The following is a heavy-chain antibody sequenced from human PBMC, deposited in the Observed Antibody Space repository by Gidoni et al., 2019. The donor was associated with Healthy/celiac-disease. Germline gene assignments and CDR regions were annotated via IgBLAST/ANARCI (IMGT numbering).Heavy chain of an antibody. CDR3: ARVGSGWDYAFDI. CDR2: ISSSSSYI. J-gene: IGHJ3*02. V-gene: IGHV3-21*01. CDR1: GFTFSSYS. Sequence: EVQLVESGGGLVKPGGSLRLSCAASGFTFSSYSMNWVRQAPGKGLEWVSSISSSSSYIYYADSVKGRFTISRDNAKNSLYLQMNSLRAEDTAVYYCARVGSGWDYAFDIWGQGTMVTVSS. D-gene: IGHD6-19*01.